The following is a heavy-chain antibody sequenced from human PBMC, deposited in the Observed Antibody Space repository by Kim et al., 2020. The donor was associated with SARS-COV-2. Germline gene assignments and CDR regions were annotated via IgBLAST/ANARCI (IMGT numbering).Heavy chain of an antibody. CDR1: GFTFSSYA. CDR3: VKDAMYYYDSSGYYYGWVYFDY. V-gene: IGHV3-64D*06. D-gene: IGHD3-22*01. J-gene: IGHJ4*02. Sequence: GGSLRLSCSASGFTFSSYAMHWVRQAPGKGLEYVSAISSNGGSTYYADSVKGRFTISRDNSKNTMYLQMSSLRAEDTAVYYCVKDAMYYYDSSGYYYGWVYFDYWGQGTLVTVSS. CDR2: ISSNGGST.